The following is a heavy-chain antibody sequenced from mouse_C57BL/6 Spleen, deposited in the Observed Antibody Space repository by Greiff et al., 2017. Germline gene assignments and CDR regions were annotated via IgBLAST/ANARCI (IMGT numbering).Heavy chain of an antibody. CDR3: ARESRESGYYAMDY. J-gene: IGHJ4*01. CDR2: ISYDGSN. D-gene: IGHD1-3*01. Sequence: EVKLQESGPGLVKPSQSLSLTCSVTGYSITSGYYWNWIRQFPGNKLEWMGYISYDGSNNYNPSLKNRISITRDTSTNQFFLKLNSVTTEDTATYYCARESRESGYYAMDYWGQGTSVTVSS. V-gene: IGHV3-6*01. CDR1: GYSITSGYY.